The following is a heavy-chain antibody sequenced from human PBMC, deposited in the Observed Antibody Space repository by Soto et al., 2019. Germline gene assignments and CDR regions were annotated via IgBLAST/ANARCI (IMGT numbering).Heavy chain of an antibody. Sequence: GGSLRLSCAASGFTVSSNYMSWVRQAPGKGLEWVSVIYSGGSTYYADSVKGRFTISRDNSKNTLYLQTNSLRAEDTAVYYCARGTLYSSGWYDYWGQGTLVTVSS. CDR3: ARGTLYSSGWYDY. CDR2: IYSGGST. CDR1: GFTVSSNY. J-gene: IGHJ4*02. V-gene: IGHV3-53*01. D-gene: IGHD6-19*01.